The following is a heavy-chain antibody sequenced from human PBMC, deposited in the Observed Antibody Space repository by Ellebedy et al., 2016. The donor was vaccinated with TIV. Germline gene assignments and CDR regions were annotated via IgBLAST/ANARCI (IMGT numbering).Heavy chain of an antibody. CDR2: INQDGSEK. Sequence: GGSLRLSXAASAFTFSESWMTWVRQAPGKGLEWVANINQDGSEKYYADSVKGRFTISRDNAEKSLYLQMNSLRVDDTAVYYCVGGDVPYWGQGTLVTVSS. J-gene: IGHJ4*02. D-gene: IGHD3-16*01. CDR3: VGGDVPY. V-gene: IGHV3-7*01. CDR1: AFTFSESW.